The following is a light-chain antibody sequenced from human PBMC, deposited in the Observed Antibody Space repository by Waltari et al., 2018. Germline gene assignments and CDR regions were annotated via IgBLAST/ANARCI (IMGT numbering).Light chain of an antibody. V-gene: IGLV4-69*01. Sequence: QLVLTQSPSASASLGASVKLTCTLSSGHSSNVIAWHQQQPEKDPRYLMKVNSDGSHSKGDKIPDRFSGSSSGAGHYLTISSLQSEDEADYYCQTGGHGTWVFGGGTKLTVL. J-gene: IGLJ3*02. CDR1: SGHSSNV. CDR3: QTGGHGTWV. CDR2: VNSDGSH.